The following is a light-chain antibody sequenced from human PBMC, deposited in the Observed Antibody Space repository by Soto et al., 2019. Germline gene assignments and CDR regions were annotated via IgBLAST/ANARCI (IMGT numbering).Light chain of an antibody. CDR3: QQYYNWPGT. J-gene: IGKJ2*01. CDR2: GAS. CDR1: QSVSTR. Sequence: DIVMTQPPATLSVSPGEIATLSCRAGQSVSTRVAWYQHKPGQAPRLLIYGASTWATGIPARFSGSGSGTEFTLTISSLQSEDFEVYYCQQYYNWPGTFGQGTKLEIK. V-gene: IGKV3-15*01.